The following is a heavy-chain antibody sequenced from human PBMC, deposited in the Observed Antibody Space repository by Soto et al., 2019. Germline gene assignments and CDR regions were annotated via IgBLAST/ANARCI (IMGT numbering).Heavy chain of an antibody. J-gene: IGHJ4*02. D-gene: IGHD2-15*01. CDR3: AKTKGTVVVVAAPLDY. CDR2: ISYDGSNK. Sequence: QVQLVESGGGVVQPGRSLRLSCAASGFTFSSYGMHWVRQAPGKGLEWVAVISYDGSNKYYADSVKGRFTISRDNSKNTLYLQMNSLRAEDTAVYYCAKTKGTVVVVAAPLDYWGQGTLVTVSS. CDR1: GFTFSSYG. V-gene: IGHV3-30*18.